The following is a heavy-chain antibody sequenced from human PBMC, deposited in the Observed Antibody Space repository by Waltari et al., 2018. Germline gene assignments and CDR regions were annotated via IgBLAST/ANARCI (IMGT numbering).Heavy chain of an antibody. D-gene: IGHD6-13*01. CDR1: GYSISSGYY. CDR3: ARGDSSSWYFRLYWFDP. V-gene: IGHV4-38-2*01. Sequence: QVQLQESGPGLVKPSETLSLTCAVSGYSISSGYYWGWIRQPPGKGLEWIGSIYHSGSTCYNPSLKSRVTISVDTSKNQFSLKLSSVTAADTAVYYCARGDSSSWYFRLYWFDPWGQGTLVTVSS. CDR2: IYHSGST. J-gene: IGHJ5*02.